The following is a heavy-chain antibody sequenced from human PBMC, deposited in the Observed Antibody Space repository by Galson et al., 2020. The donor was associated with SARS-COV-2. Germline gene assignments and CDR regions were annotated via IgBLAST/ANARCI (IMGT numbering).Heavy chain of an antibody. J-gene: IGHJ5*02. V-gene: IGHV3-23*01. D-gene: IGHD6-19*01. CDR3: AKDRVAVSATYES. CDR2: ISGSGGST. Sequence: QAGGSLRLSCSASGFSFPNYAMGWVRQAPGKGLEWVSGISGSGGSTYYAESVKGRFTISRDNSKNTLYLQMDSLRAGDTAVYYCAKDRVAVSATYESWGQGTLVTVSS. CDR1: GFSFPNYA.